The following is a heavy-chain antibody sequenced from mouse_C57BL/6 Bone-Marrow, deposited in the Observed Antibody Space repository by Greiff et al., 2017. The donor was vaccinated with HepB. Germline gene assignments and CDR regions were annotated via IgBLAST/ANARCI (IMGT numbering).Heavy chain of an antibody. CDR1: GYSITSGYY. CDR2: ISYDGSN. J-gene: IGHJ1*03. Sequence: EVKLQESGPGLVKPSQSLSLTCSVTGYSITSGYYWNWIRQFPGNKLEWMGYISYDGSNNYNPSLKNRISITRDTSKNQFFLKLNSVTTEDTATYYCARYYYGSSWYFDVWGTGTTVTVSS. CDR3: ARYYYGSSWYFDV. V-gene: IGHV3-6*01. D-gene: IGHD1-1*01.